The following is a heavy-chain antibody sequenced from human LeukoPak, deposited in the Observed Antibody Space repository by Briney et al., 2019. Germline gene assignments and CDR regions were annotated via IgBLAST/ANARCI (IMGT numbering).Heavy chain of an antibody. V-gene: IGHV1-69*04. Sequence: SVKVSCKASGGTFSSYAISWVRQAPGQGLEWMGRIIPILGIANYAQKFQGRVTITADKSTSTAYMELSSLRSEDTAVYYCARASSATVTGAYFDYWGQGTLVTVSS. CDR3: ARASSATVTGAYFDY. J-gene: IGHJ4*02. CDR1: GGTFSSYA. D-gene: IGHD4-17*01. CDR2: IIPILGIA.